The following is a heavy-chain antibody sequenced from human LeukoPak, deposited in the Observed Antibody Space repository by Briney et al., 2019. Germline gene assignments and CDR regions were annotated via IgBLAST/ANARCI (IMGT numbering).Heavy chain of an antibody. J-gene: IGHJ4*02. CDR3: ARDMHIVVVTAIRPDY. CDR1: GFTFSSYA. Sequence: PGGSLRLSCAASGFTFSSYAMHWVRQAPGKGLERVAVISYDGSNKYYADSVKGRFTISRDNSKNTLYLQMNSLRAEDTAVYYCARDMHIVVVTAIRPDYWGQGTLVTVSS. V-gene: IGHV3-30-3*01. CDR2: ISYDGSNK. D-gene: IGHD2-21*02.